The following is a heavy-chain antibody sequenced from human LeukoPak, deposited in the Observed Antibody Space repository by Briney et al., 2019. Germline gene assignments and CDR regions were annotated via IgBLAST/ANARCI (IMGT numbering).Heavy chain of an antibody. J-gene: IGHJ4*02. CDR3: ARGQYCSGGSCNGRFDY. D-gene: IGHD2-15*01. Sequence: GGSLTLTCAASGFTFSNYNMNWVRQAPGKGLEWVSYISSSSSTIYYADSANGQLTISRDNAKNTLYLKMNSLRAEDTAVYYCARGQYCSGGSCNGRFDYWGQGTLVTVSS. CDR1: GFTFSNYN. V-gene: IGHV3-48*01. CDR2: ISSSSSTI.